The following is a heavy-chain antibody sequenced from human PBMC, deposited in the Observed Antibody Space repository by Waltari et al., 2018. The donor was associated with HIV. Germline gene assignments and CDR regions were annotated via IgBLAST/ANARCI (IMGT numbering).Heavy chain of an antibody. V-gene: IGHV4-39*01. CDR3: ARQAYYYGSGSANWFDP. J-gene: IGHJ5*02. D-gene: IGHD3-10*01. CDR2: MFYSGRT. CDR1: GGSLNSTSYY. Sequence: QLQLQESGPGLVKPSETLSLICSISGGSLNSTSYYWGWSRQPPGKGREWIGSMFYSGRTNYNPSLKSRGTISVDTSKNQFSLKLSSVTAADTALYYCARQAYYYGSGSANWFDPWGQGTLVTVSS.